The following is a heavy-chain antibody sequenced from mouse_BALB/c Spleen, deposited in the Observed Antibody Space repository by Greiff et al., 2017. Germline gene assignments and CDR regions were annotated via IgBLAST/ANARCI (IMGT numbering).Heavy chain of an antibody. V-gene: IGHV1-7*01. CDR2: INPSTGYT. CDR3: ARSTTVVANYAMDY. CDR1: GYTFTSYW. J-gene: IGHJ4*01. Sequence: VKLQESGAELAKPGASVKMSCKSSGYTFTSYWMHWVKQRPGQGLEWIGYINPSTGYTEYNQKFKDKATLTADKSSSTAYMQLSSLTSEDSAVYYCARSTTVVANYAMDYWGQGTSVTVSS. D-gene: IGHD1-1*01.